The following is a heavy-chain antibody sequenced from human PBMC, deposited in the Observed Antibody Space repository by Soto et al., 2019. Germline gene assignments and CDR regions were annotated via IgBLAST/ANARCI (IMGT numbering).Heavy chain of an antibody. D-gene: IGHD6-13*01. Sequence: SETLSLTCTVSGGSISSYYLSWIRQPAGKGLEWIGRISTTETTNYNPSLKSRVSMSLDTSKSQVSLKLSSVTAADAAVYYCAGNIAAAGRRYYGMDVWGQGTTVTVSS. V-gene: IGHV4-4*07. CDR2: ISTTETT. CDR1: GGSISSYY. CDR3: AGNIAAAGRRYYGMDV. J-gene: IGHJ6*02.